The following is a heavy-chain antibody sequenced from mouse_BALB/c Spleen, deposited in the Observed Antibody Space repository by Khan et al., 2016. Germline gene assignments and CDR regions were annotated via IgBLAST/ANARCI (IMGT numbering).Heavy chain of an antibody. J-gene: IGHJ4*01. D-gene: IGHD1-1*02. Sequence: EVQLQESGPGLVKPSQTVSLTCTVTGFSITTGNYRWNWIRQFPGNKLVWIGYIYYSGTINYNPSLTSRTTITSDTSKNQFFLEMNSFTAEDTATYDCGYGLNFLGQGTSVTGSS. V-gene: IGHV3-5*02. CDR2: IYYSGTI. CDR3: GYGLNF. CDR1: GFSITTGNYR.